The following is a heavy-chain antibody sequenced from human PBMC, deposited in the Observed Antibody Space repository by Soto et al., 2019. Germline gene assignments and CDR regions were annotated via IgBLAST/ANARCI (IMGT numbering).Heavy chain of an antibody. CDR1: GFTFSSYA. CDR3: AKDDGDSGYDLNYFDY. CDR2: ISGSGGST. Sequence: GGSLRLSCAASGFTFSSYAMSWVRQAPGKGLEWVSAISGSGGSTYYADSVKGRFTISRDNSKNTLYLQMNSLRAEDTAVYYCAKDDGDSGYDLNYFDYWGQGTLVTVSS. D-gene: IGHD5-12*01. J-gene: IGHJ4*02. V-gene: IGHV3-23*01.